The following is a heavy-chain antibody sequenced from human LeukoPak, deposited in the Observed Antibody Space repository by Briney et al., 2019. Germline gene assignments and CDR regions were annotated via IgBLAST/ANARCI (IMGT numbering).Heavy chain of an antibody. CDR2: INPNSGGT. CDR3: ARGLAARQRRYGMDV. D-gene: IGHD6-6*01. V-gene: IGHV1-2*02. Sequence: ASVKVSCKASGYTXTGYYMHWVRQAPGQGLEWMGWINPNSGGTNYAQKFQGRVTMTRDTSISTAYVELSRLRSDDTAVYYCARGLAARQRRYGMDVWGQGTTVTVSS. J-gene: IGHJ6*02. CDR1: GYTXTGYY.